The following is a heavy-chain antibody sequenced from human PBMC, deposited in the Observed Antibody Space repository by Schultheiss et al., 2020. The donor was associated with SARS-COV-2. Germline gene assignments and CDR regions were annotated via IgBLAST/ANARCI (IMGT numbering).Heavy chain of an antibody. D-gene: IGHD4-17*01. CDR2: IWYDGSNK. V-gene: IGHV3-33*06. Sequence: GGSLRLSCAASGFTFSSYGMHWVRQAPGKGLEWVAVIWYDGSNKYYADSVKGRFTISRDNSKNTLYLQMNSLRAEDTAVYYCAKDLGPYGDTYYFDYWGQGTLVTVSS. CDR3: AKDLGPYGDTYYFDY. CDR1: GFTFSSYG. J-gene: IGHJ4*02.